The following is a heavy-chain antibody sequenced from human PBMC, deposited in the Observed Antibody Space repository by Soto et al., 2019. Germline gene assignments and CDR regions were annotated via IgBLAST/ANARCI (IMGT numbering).Heavy chain of an antibody. D-gene: IGHD3-22*01. CDR2: IYYSGST. V-gene: IGHV4-59*01. CDR1: GGSISSYY. Sequence: SETLSLTCTVSGGSISSYYWSWIRQPPGKGLEWIGYIYYSGSTNYNPSLKSRVTISVDTSKNQFSLKLSSVTAADTAVYYCARAKYYYDSSGYSFDYWGQGTLVTVSS. CDR3: ARAKYYYDSSGYSFDY. J-gene: IGHJ4*02.